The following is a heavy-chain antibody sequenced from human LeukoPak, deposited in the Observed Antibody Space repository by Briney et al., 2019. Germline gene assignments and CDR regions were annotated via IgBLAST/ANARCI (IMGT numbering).Heavy chain of an antibody. CDR1: GYSFTSYW. V-gene: IGHV5-51*01. J-gene: IGHJ4*02. CDR3: ARQGGQWLVKYYFDY. D-gene: IGHD6-19*01. CDR2: IYPGDSDT. Sequence: GESLKISCKGSGYSFTSYWIGWVRQMPGKGLEWMGIIYPGDSDTRYSPSFQGQVTISADKSISTAYLQWSSLKASDTAMYYCARQGGQWLVKYYFDYWGQGTPVTVSS.